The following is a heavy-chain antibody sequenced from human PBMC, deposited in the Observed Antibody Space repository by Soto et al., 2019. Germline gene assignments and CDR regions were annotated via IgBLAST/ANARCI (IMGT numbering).Heavy chain of an antibody. V-gene: IGHV4-39*01. CDR3: ARVPPTYYYDSSGYY. CDR1: GGSISSSSYY. CDR2: IYYSGST. D-gene: IGHD3-22*01. J-gene: IGHJ4*02. Sequence: PSETLSLTCTVSGGSISSSSYYWGWIRQPPGKGLEWIGSIYYSGSTYYNPSLKSRVTISVDTSKNQFSLKLSSVTAADTAVYYCARVPPTYYYDSSGYYWGQGTLVTVSS.